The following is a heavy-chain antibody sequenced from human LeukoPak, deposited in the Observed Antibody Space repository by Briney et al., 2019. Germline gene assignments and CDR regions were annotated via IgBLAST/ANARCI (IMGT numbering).Heavy chain of an antibody. J-gene: IGHJ2*01. V-gene: IGHV1-2*02. D-gene: IGHD1-26*01. Sequence: GASVKVSCDASGYTFSGFYMHWVRQAPGQGLEWMGWINIDTGDIKYAQKFQGRATMTRDTSITTAYMELSGLRYDDTGVYYCASVYIGTYNWYFDIWGRGTLVSVSS. CDR1: GYTFSGFY. CDR3: ASVYIGTYNWYFDI. CDR2: INIDTGDI.